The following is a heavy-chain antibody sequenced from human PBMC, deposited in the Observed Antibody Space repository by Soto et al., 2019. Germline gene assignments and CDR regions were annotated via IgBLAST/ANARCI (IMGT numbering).Heavy chain of an antibody. CDR1: GYTFTSYY. CDR2: INPRGIST. D-gene: IGHD2-8*01. V-gene: IGHV1-46*01. Sequence: ASVKVSCKASGYTFTSYYIHWVRQAPGQGLEWMGIINPRGISTDYAQKFQGRVTMTRDTSTSTVYMELSSLRSEDTAVYYCARDFLTNGVCYTRAFDIWGQGTMVTVSS. J-gene: IGHJ3*02. CDR3: ARDFLTNGVCYTRAFDI.